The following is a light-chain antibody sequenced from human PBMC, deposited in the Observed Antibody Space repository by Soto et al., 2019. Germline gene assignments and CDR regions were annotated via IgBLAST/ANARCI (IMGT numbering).Light chain of an antibody. CDR2: AAS. Sequence: DILMTQSPSSLSASVGDRVIITCRASQTIGTYLNWYQHKQGKAPNLLIFAASSLQSGVPSRFSGRGSGTDFTLTINSLQPEDFATYYCQQHYVTPYTFGQGTKLEIK. V-gene: IGKV1-39*01. CDR3: QQHYVTPYT. CDR1: QTIGTY. J-gene: IGKJ2*01.